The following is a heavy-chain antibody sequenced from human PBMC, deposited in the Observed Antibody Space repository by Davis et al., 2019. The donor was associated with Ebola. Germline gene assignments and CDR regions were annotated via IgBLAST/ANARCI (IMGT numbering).Heavy chain of an antibody. J-gene: IGHJ4*02. CDR3: VKGSITMTVVVYFDL. V-gene: IGHV3-64D*06. D-gene: IGHD3-22*01. Sequence: PGGSLRLSCSVSGFMFSSYAMDWVRQAPGKGLQYVSGITNNGGSTYYADSVKGRFIISRDNSKNTLYLQMSSLRIEDTAVYYCVKGSITMTVVVYFDLWGQGTLVTVSS. CDR2: ITNNGGST. CDR1: GFMFSSYA.